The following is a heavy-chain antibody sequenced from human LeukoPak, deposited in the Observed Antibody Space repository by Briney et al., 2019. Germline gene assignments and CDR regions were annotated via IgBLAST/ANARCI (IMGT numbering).Heavy chain of an antibody. CDR2: TNPSGGST. Sequence: GASVKVSCKASGYTFTGYYMHWVRQAPGQGLEWIGITNPSGGSTTYAQKFQGRVTMTRDMSTSTVYMELSSLRSEDTAVYSCARGEYSSPRSAFDIWGQGTMVTVSS. V-gene: IGHV1-46*01. CDR1: GYTFTGYY. D-gene: IGHD6-6*01. CDR3: ARGEYSSPRSAFDI. J-gene: IGHJ3*02.